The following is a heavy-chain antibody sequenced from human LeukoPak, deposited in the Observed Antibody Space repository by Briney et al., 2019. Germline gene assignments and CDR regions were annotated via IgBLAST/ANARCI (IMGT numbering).Heavy chain of an antibody. CDR2: IYTSGST. Sequence: PSETLSLTCTVSGGSISSYYWSWIRQPPGKGLEWIGYIYTSGSTNYNPSLKSRVTISVDTSKNQFSLKLSSVTAADTAVYYCARLNRSASRRIITMIVVVMPPGWFDPWGQGTLATVSS. V-gene: IGHV4-4*09. CDR1: GGSISSYY. D-gene: IGHD3-22*01. J-gene: IGHJ5*02. CDR3: ARLNRSASRRIITMIVVVMPPGWFDP.